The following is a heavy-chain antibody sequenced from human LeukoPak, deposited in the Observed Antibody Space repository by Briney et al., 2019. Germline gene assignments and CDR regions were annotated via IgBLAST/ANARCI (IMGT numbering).Heavy chain of an antibody. J-gene: IGHJ3*01. V-gene: IGHV5-51*01. D-gene: IGHD3-22*01. CDR2: IYPGDSDT. CDR3: ARPNITSYYDSRGSDAFDD. CDR1: GYKFNTYW. Sequence: GESLKISCQGSGYKFNTYWIAWVRQMPGKGLEWMGIIYPGDSDTRYSPSFQGQVTISADKSVSTAYLHWSSLKASDTAIYYCARPNITSYYDSRGSDAFDDWGQGTMVTVSS.